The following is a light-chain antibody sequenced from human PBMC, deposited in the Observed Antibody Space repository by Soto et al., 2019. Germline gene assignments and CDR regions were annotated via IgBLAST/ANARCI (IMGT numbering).Light chain of an antibody. Sequence: QSALTQPASVSGSPGQSITISCTGTSSDVGGYNYVSWYQQHPGKAPKLMIYDVSNRPSGASNRFSGSKSGNTASLTISGLQAEDEAEYYCSSYTSSSLHVFGTGTKVTVL. CDR1: SSDVGGYNY. J-gene: IGLJ1*01. CDR2: DVS. CDR3: SSYTSSSLHV. V-gene: IGLV2-14*03.